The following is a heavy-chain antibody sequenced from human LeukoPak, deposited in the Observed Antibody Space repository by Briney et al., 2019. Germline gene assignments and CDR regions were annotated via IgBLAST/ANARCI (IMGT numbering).Heavy chain of an antibody. J-gene: IGHJ5*02. CDR3: APYGWFDP. CDR1: GFTFSGSA. CDR2: IRSKANSYAT. V-gene: IGHV3-73*01. Sequence: GGSLRLSCAASGFTFSGSAMHWVRQASGKGLEWVGRIRSKANSYATAYAASVNGRFTVSRDDSKNTAYLQMNSLKTEDTAVYYCAPYGWFDPWGQGTLVTVSS. D-gene: IGHD4-17*01.